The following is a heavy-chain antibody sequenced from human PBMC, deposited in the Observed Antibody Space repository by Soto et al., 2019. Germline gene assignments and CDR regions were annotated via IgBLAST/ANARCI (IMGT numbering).Heavy chain of an antibody. J-gene: IGHJ4*02. V-gene: IGHV4-34*01. D-gene: IGHD3-16*02. CDR2: INHSGST. CDR3: ARGVWGSYRYGTPPLDY. Sequence: QVQLQQWGAGLLKPSETLSLTCAVYGGSFSGYYWSWIRQPPGKGLEWIGEINHSGSTNYNPSLKRRVTISVDTSKTQFSLKLSSVTAADTAVYYCARGVWGSYRYGTPPLDYWGQGTLVTVSS. CDR1: GGSFSGYY.